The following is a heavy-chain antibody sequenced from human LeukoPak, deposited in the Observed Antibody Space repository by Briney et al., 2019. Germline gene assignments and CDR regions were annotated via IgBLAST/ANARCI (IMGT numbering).Heavy chain of an antibody. CDR1: GGSVSSGGYY. D-gene: IGHD1-26*01. Sequence: SETLSLTCSVPGGSVSSGGYYWSWIRQPPGKGLEWIGYIYYNGNTNYNPSLKSRVTISVDTSKNQFSLKLSSVTAADTAVYYCAREPLRAESRWFDPWGQGTLVTVSS. CDR2: IYYNGNT. V-gene: IGHV4-61*08. J-gene: IGHJ5*02. CDR3: AREPLRAESRWFDP.